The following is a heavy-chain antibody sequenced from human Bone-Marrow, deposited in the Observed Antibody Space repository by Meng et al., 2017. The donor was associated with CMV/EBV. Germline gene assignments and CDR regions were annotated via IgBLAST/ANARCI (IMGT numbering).Heavy chain of an antibody. CDR3: ARDVGGLNDQLQYNWFDP. V-gene: IGHV1-2*02. D-gene: IGHD2-2*01. CDR1: GYTFSAHY. Sequence: ASVKVSCKASGYTFSAHYMNWVRQAPGQGPELLGWINPNSGGTNYAQKFQCRVTMTRDTSISTAYMELSRLRSDDTAVYYCARDVGGLNDQLQYNWFDPWGQGTLVTVSS. J-gene: IGHJ5*02. CDR2: INPNSGGT.